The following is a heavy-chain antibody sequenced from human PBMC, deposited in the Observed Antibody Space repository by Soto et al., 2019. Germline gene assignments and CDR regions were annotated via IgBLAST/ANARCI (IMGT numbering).Heavy chain of an antibody. Sequence: AVGPMRHSCAAAGVTCGGFAMRWISKDTGKGLEWVSAISGSGGSTYYADSVKGRFTISRDNSKNTLYLQMNSLRAEDTAVYYCAKSRAQYYDFWSGYPVDYWGQGPLGTVSS. D-gene: IGHD3-3*01. V-gene: IGHV3-23*01. CDR2: ISGSGGST. CDR3: AKSRAQYYDFWSGYPVDY. CDR1: GVTCGGFA. J-gene: IGHJ4*02.